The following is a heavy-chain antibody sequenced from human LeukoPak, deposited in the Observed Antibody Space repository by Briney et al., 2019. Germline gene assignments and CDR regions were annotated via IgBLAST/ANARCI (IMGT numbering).Heavy chain of an antibody. V-gene: IGHV1-3*01. CDR1: GYIFTDYA. CDR3: ARDQYYYDSSGYDYYYYYMDV. CDR2: MNAGNGNT. J-gene: IGHJ6*03. Sequence: ASVKVSCNASGYIFTDYAIHWLRQAPGQRPERKGWMNAGNGNTKYSQKFQGRITLIRDTSAATAYMELSSLRSEDTAVYYCARDQYYYDSSGYDYYYYYMDVWGKGTTVTVSS. D-gene: IGHD3-22*01.